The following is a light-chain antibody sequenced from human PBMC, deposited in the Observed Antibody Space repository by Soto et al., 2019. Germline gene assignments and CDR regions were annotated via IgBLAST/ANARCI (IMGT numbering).Light chain of an antibody. CDR3: QQYNNWPLT. J-gene: IGKJ5*01. CDR2: GAS. V-gene: IGKV3-15*01. Sequence: IVMTQSPATLSVSPGDRAPLSCRASQRVSSDLAWYQQKPGQAPRLIIYGASTRATGIPARFSGSGSGTEFTLTISSLQSEDFAVYSCQQYNNWPLTFGQGTRLEIK. CDR1: QRVSSD.